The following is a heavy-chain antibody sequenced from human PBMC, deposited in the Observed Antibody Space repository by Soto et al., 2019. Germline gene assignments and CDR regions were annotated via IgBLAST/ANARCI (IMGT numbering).Heavy chain of an antibody. J-gene: IGHJ4*02. CDR3: ARYGYNGYYFYY. CDR1: GYTFTSYY. CDR2: INPSGGST. Sequence: VASVKVSCKASGYTFTSYYMHWVRQAPGQGLEWMGIINPSGGSTTYAQKFQGRVTMTRDTSTTTVYMELSSLKSEDTAVYYCARYGYNGYYFYYWGQGTLVTVSS. D-gene: IGHD5-12*01. V-gene: IGHV1-46*01.